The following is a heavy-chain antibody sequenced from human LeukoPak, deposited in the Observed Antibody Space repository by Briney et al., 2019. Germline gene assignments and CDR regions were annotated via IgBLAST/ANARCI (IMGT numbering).Heavy chain of an antibody. CDR2: IYSASST. Sequence: GGSLRLSCAASGFTVSSNYMSWVRQASGKGLEWVSVIYSASSTYYADSVKGRFTISRDNSKNTLYLQMNSLRAEDTAVYYCAKGFFASNTYYDFWSFDYWGQGALVTVSS. CDR1: GFTVSSNY. J-gene: IGHJ4*02. D-gene: IGHD3-3*01. V-gene: IGHV3-53*01. CDR3: AKGFFASNTYYDFWSFDY.